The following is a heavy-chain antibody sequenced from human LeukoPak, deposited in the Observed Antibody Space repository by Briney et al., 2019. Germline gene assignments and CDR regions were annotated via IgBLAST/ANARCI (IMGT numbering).Heavy chain of an antibody. V-gene: IGHV4-30-4*08. D-gene: IGHD3-3*01. CDR3: ARAVERITIFGVVAADAFDI. CDR2: IYYSGST. Sequence: PSETLSLTCTVSGGSISSGDYYWSWIRQPPGKGPEWIGYIYYSGSTYYNPSLKSRVTISVDTSKNQFSLKLSSVTAADTAVYYCARAVERITIFGVVAADAFDIWGQGTMVTVSS. J-gene: IGHJ3*02. CDR1: GGSISSGDYY.